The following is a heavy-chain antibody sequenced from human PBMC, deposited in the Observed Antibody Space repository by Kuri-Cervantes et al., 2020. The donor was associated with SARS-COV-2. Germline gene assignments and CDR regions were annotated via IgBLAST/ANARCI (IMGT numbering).Heavy chain of an antibody. V-gene: IGHV3-71*01. CDR2: IRSKAYGGTT. CDR3: ARQSRPIDSNGPYFFDS. J-gene: IGHJ4*02. D-gene: IGHD3-22*01. Sequence: GGSLRLSCAASGFTVSSNYMSWVRQAPGKGLEWVGFIRSKAYGGTTEYAASVKGRFTISRDNSKNTLYLQMNSLRAEDTAVYYCARQSRPIDSNGPYFFDSWGQGTLVTVSS. CDR1: GFTVSSNY.